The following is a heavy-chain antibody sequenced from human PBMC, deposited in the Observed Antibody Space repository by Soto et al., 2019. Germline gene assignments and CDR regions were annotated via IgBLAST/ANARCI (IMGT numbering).Heavy chain of an antibody. Sequence: PGGSLRLSCAASGFTFSDHYMDWVRQAPGKGLEWVGRTRNKANSYTTEYAASVEGRFTISRDDSRNSLYLQMNSLNTEDTAVYYCKSSWGDYRCFDYWGQGTLFTVS. D-gene: IGHD4-17*01. CDR1: GFTFSDHY. J-gene: IGHJ4*02. CDR3: KSSWGDYRCFDY. CDR2: TRNKANSYTT. V-gene: IGHV3-72*01.